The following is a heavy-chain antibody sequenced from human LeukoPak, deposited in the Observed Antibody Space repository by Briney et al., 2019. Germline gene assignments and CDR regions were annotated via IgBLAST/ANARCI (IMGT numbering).Heavy chain of an antibody. CDR1: GYTFIGYY. Sequence: GASVKVSCKASGYTFIGYYVHWVRQAPGQGLEWMGWINPQSAVTNYAQKFQGRVTLTRDTSVNTAYIEVTRLSSDDTAVYFCARGVVALPNWGQGTLVTVSS. CDR3: ARGVVALPN. J-gene: IGHJ4*02. D-gene: IGHD2-15*01. CDR2: INPQSAVT. V-gene: IGHV1-2*02.